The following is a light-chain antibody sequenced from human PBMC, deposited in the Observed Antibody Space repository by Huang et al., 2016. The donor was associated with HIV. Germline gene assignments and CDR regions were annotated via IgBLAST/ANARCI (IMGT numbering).Light chain of an antibody. CDR1: QGISNS. J-gene: IGKJ2*01. V-gene: IGKV1-NL1*01. CDR3: QQYYSPPPRYT. CDR2: YAS. Sequence: DIQMTQSPSSLSASVGDRVTITCRASQGISNSLAWYQQNPGTAPKLLVYYASRLESGVPFRFSGSGSGTDYTLTINSRQPEDFATYYCQQYYSPPPRYTFGQGTKLEIK.